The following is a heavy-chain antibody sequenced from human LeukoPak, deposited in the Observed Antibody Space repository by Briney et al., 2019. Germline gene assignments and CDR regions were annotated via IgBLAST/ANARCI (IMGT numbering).Heavy chain of an antibody. CDR2: IKSKTDGGTT. CDR1: GFTFSNAW. CDR3: STTYYYDSSKGY. V-gene: IGHV3-15*07. J-gene: IGHJ4*02. D-gene: IGHD3-22*01. Sequence: AGGSPRLSCAASGFTFSNAWMNWVRQAPGKGLEWVGRIKSKTDGGTTDYAAPVKGRFTISRDDSKNTLYLQMNSLKTEDTAVYYCSTTYYYDSSKGYWGQGTLVTVSS.